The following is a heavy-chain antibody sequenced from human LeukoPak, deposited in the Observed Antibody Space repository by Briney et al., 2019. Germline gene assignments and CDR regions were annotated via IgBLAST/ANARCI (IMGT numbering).Heavy chain of an antibody. CDR1: GXSFSGYY. CDR2: INHSGST. Sequence: SETLSLTCAVYGXSFSGYYWSWIRQPPGKGLEWIGEINHSGSTNYNPSLKSRVTISVDTSKNQFSLKLRSVTAADTAVYYCARGGRIAAAGTGYFDYWGQGTLVTVSS. J-gene: IGHJ4*02. V-gene: IGHV4-34*01. CDR3: ARGGRIAAAGTGYFDY. D-gene: IGHD6-13*01.